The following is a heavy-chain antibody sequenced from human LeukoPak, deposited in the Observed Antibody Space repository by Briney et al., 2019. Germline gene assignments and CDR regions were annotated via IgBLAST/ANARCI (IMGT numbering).Heavy chain of an antibody. CDR3: ARALAFGGWLDP. D-gene: IGHD3-16*01. Sequence: GGPLRFSCASSGFTVSNTYMNWVRQVPGKRLEWVSVIYGGGTTFYADSVKGRFTVSRDNSKNTLFLQMNSLRAEDTAVYYCARALAFGGWLDPWGRGTLVTVSS. J-gene: IGHJ5*02. V-gene: IGHV3-53*01. CDR1: GFTVSNTY. CDR2: IYGGGTT.